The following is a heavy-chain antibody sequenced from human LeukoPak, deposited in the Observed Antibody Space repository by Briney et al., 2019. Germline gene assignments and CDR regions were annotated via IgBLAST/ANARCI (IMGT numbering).Heavy chain of an antibody. D-gene: IGHD3-16*01. Sequence: TGGSLRLSCAASGFTFISYEMNWVRQAPGKGLEWVSSISGSGSSVLYADSVKGRFTISRDNAKNSLWLQMNSLRDEDTAVYYCARDGGVEGDAFDIWGQGTMVTVSS. CDR2: ISGSGSSV. V-gene: IGHV3-48*03. J-gene: IGHJ3*02. CDR3: ARDGGVEGDAFDI. CDR1: GFTFISYE.